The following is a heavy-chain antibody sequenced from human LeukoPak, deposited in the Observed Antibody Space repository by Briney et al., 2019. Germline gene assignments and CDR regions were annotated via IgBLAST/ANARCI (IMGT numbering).Heavy chain of an antibody. V-gene: IGHV2-70*16. CDR3: ARSNMVRGVIIDAFDI. D-gene: IGHD3-10*01. Sequence: TLSLTCAVSGYSISSGYYWGWIRQPPGQALEWLARIDWDDDKFYSTSLKTRLTISKDTSKNQVVLTMTNMDPVDTATYYCARSNMVRGVIIDAFDIWGQGTMVTVSS. J-gene: IGHJ3*02. CDR1: GYSISSGYYW. CDR2: IDWDDDK.